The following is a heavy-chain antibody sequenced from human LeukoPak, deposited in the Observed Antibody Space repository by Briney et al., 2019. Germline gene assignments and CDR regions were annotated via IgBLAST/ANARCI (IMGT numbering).Heavy chain of an antibody. Sequence: GGSLRLSCAASGCTCSDYCLSWIRQAPGKGLEWVSYISSSGSTIYYADSVNGRFTISRDNAKNSLYLQMNSLRAEDTALYYCARSGLRLPSPADYWGQGTLVTVSS. CDR3: ARSGLRLPSPADY. J-gene: IGHJ4*02. V-gene: IGHV3-11*01. D-gene: IGHD2-15*01. CDR1: GCTCSDYC. CDR2: ISSSGSTI.